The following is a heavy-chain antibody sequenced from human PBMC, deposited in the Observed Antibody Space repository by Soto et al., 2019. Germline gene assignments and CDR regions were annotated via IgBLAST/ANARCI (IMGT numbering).Heavy chain of an antibody. V-gene: IGHV5-51*01. J-gene: IGHJ3*02. Sequence: QGESLKISCKGSGYSFTSYWIGWVRQMPGKGLEWMGIIYPGDSDTRYSPSFQGQVTISADKSISTAYLQWSSLKASDTAMYYCARHLIAAAATPDAFDIWGQGTMVTVSS. CDR3: ARHLIAAAATPDAFDI. CDR1: GYSFTSYW. D-gene: IGHD6-13*01. CDR2: IYPGDSDT.